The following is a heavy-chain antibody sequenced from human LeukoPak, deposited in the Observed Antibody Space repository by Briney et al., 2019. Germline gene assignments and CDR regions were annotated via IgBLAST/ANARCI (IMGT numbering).Heavy chain of an antibody. D-gene: IGHD4-11*01. CDR2: ISGSGGST. CDR3: AREIVQDYSDYKSYFDS. V-gene: IGHV3-23*01. CDR1: GFTFSSYG. Sequence: GGSLRLSCAASGFTFSSYGMSWVRQAPGKGLEWVSAISGSGGSTYYADSVKGRFTISRDNSKNTLYLQMNSLRAEDTAVYYCAREIVQDYSDYKSYFDSWGQGALVTVSS. J-gene: IGHJ4*02.